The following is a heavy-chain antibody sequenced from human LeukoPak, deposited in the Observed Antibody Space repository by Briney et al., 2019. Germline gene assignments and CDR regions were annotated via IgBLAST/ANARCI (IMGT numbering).Heavy chain of an antibody. CDR2: IYYSGST. J-gene: IGHJ4*02. CDR3: ARHANWGSDYFDY. V-gene: IGHV4-59*08. CDR1: GGSISSYY. D-gene: IGHD7-27*01. Sequence: SETLSLTCTVSGGSISSYYWSWIRQPPGKGLEWIGYIYYSGSTNYNPSLKSRVTISVDTSKNQFSLKLSSVTAADTAVYYCARHANWGSDYFDYWGQGTLVTVLS.